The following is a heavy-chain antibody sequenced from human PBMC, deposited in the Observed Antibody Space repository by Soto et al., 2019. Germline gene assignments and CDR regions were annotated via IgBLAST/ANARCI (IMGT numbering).Heavy chain of an antibody. D-gene: IGHD6-19*01. CDR3: AKDLMVRSSGWYDWFDP. CDR1: GFAFSSYA. J-gene: IGHJ5*02. V-gene: IGHV3-23*01. Sequence: GGSLSLSCAASGFAFSSYAMSWVRQAPGKGLEWVSAISGSGGSTYYADSVKGRFTISRDNSKNTLYLQMNSLRAEDTAVYYCAKDLMVRSSGWYDWFDPWGQGTLVNVSS. CDR2: ISGSGGST.